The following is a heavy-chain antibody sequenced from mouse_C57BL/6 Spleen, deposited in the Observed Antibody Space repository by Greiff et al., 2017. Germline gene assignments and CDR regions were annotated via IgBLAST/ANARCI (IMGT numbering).Heavy chain of an antibody. Sequence: VKLQQPGTELVKPGASVKLSCKASGYTFTSYWMHWVKQRPGQGLEWIGNINPSNGGTNYNEKFKSKATLTVDKSSSTAYMQLSSLTSEDSAVYYCARSEYYGSSVFDYWGQGTTLTVSS. CDR2: INPSNGGT. J-gene: IGHJ2*01. D-gene: IGHD1-1*01. V-gene: IGHV1-53*01. CDR3: ARSEYYGSSVFDY. CDR1: GYTFTSYW.